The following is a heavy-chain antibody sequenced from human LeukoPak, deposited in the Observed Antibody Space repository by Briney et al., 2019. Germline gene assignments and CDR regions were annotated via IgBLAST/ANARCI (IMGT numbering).Heavy chain of an antibody. CDR3: AAGYYFGDY. V-gene: IGHV3-7*02. J-gene: IGHJ4*02. Sequence: GGSLRLSCAASGFTFTNFWLSWVRQAPGKGLEWVANIKPDASEKYYVDSVKGRFTISRDNAKNSLYLQMNSLRAEDTAVYYCAAGYYFGDYWGQGTLVTVSS. CDR2: IKPDASEK. CDR1: GFTFTNFW. D-gene: IGHD3-22*01.